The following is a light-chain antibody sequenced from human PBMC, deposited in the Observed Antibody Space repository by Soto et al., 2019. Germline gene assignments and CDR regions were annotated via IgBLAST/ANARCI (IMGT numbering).Light chain of an antibody. CDR3: QQYGTSEII. V-gene: IGKV3-20*01. Sequence: EIVLTQSPGTLSLSPGDRATVSCRSGQTVTGNYLAWYHQKPGQAPRLLIHSASSRAAGIPDRFSASGSGTDFTLTISRLEPEDFAVFFCQQYGTSEIIFGQGTRLEIK. J-gene: IGKJ5*01. CDR2: SAS. CDR1: QTVTGNY.